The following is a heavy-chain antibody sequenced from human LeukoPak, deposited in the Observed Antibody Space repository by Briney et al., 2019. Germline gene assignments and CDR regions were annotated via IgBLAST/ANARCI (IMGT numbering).Heavy chain of an antibody. CDR1: GYTFTSYA. D-gene: IGHD6-13*01. Sequence: ASVKVSCKASGYTFTSYAITWVRQAPGQGLEWMGWNSGNNGNTKYAQKFQGRVTMTTDTSTNTAYMELRSLRSDDTAVYYCARKQQLVGDYWGQGTLVTVPS. V-gene: IGHV1-18*01. J-gene: IGHJ4*02. CDR3: ARKQQLVGDY. CDR2: NSGNNGNT.